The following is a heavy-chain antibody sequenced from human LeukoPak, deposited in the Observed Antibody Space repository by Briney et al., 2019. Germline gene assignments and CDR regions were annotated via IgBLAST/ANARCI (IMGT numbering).Heavy chain of an antibody. D-gene: IGHD2-21*01. Sequence: PGGSLRLSCADSGFTFSSCWMHWGRQAPGKGLVWVSSIIPDGSSTTYADAVKGRFTISRDNAKNTLYLQMNSLRAEDTAVYYCARTKGGAYTGDFDLWGRGTLVTVSS. CDR2: IIPDGSST. J-gene: IGHJ2*01. CDR1: GFTFSSCW. V-gene: IGHV3-74*01. CDR3: ARTKGGAYTGDFDL.